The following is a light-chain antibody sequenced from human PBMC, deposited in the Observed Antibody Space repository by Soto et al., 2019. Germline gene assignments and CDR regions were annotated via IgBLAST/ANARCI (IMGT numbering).Light chain of an antibody. CDR1: QSVSSSH. J-gene: IGKJ4*01. CDR2: GAS. V-gene: IGKV3-20*01. CDR3: QQYGSSPLT. Sequence: EIVWTKSPGPLSLSPGERATLSCRASQSVSSSHLAWYQQKPGQAPRLLIYGASSKATGIPVRFSGSGSGTDFTHNISRLEPEDFAVYYCQQYGSSPLTCGGGTKVEIK.